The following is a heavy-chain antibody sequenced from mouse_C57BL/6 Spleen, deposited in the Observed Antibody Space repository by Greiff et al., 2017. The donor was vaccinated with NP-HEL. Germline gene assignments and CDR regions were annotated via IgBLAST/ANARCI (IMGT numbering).Heavy chain of an antibody. J-gene: IGHJ3*01. CDR2: IDPETGGT. Sequence: QVQLQQSGAELVRPGASVTLSCKASGYTFTDYEMHWVKQTPVHGLEWIGAIDPETGGTAYNQKFKGKAILTADKSSSTAYMELRSLTSEDSAVYYCTRGQLRSPFAYWGQGTLVTVSA. D-gene: IGHD1-1*01. CDR1: GYTFTDYE. V-gene: IGHV1-15*01. CDR3: TRGQLRSPFAY.